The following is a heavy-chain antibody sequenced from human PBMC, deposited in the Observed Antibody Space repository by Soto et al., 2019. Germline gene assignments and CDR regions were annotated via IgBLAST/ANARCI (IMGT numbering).Heavy chain of an antibody. CDR3: ARWSYLDY. CDR2: ISGSDGKT. CDR1: GFSFGSYA. Sequence: GSLRLACSASGFSFGSYALSWVRQAPGKGLEWVSTISGSDGKTFYADSVKGRFSISRDTSQSTLYLQMNSLRADDTAMYYCARWSYLDYWGQGTRVTVSS. V-gene: IGHV3-23*01. D-gene: IGHD3-3*01. J-gene: IGHJ4*02.